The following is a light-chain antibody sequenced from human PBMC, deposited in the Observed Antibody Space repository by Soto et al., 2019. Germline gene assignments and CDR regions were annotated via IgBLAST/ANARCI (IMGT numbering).Light chain of an antibody. CDR2: TVS. J-gene: IGKJ4*01. CDR3: KQANSLPLT. Sequence: DIQMTQSPSSVSASVGDRVTITCRASQGISSWLAWYQQKPGKAPKLLMYTVSSLQSGVPSRFSGSGSGTDFSLTVSSLQPEEVATYYRKQANSLPLTFGGGTKVEIK. CDR1: QGISSW. V-gene: IGKV1-12*01.